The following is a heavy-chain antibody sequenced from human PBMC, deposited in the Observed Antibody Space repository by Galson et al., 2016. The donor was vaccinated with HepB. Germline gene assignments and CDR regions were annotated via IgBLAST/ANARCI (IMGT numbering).Heavy chain of an antibody. CDR2: ISGSGGCT. Sequence: SLRLSCAASGFTFSSCGMSWARQAPGKGLEWVSSISGSGGCTYYADSVKGRFTISRDSSKNTLYLQLSSLRAEDAAIYFCARENGGWGAVAGPSDDWGQGTLVTVSS. J-gene: IGHJ1*01. CDR1: GFTFSSCG. CDR3: ARENGGWGAVAGPSDD. V-gene: IGHV3-23*01. D-gene: IGHD6-19*01.